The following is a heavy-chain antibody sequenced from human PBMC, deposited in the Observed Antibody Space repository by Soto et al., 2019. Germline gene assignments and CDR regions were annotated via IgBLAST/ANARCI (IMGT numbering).Heavy chain of an antibody. CDR3: ARDGYYDSSGQGYGMDV. J-gene: IGHJ6*02. V-gene: IGHV1-69*04. CDR1: GGTFSSYT. D-gene: IGHD3-22*01. Sequence: SVKVSCKASGGTFSSYTISWVRQAPGQGLEWMGRIIPILGIANYAQKFQGRVTITADKSTSTAYMELSSLRSEDTAVYYCARDGYYDSSGQGYGMDVWGQGTTVTVSS. CDR2: IIPILGIA.